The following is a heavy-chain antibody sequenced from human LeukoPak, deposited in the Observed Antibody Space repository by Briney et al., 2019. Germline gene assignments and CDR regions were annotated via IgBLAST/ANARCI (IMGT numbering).Heavy chain of an antibody. CDR1: GFTFSSYS. V-gene: IGHV3-21*01. CDR2: ISSSSSYI. CDR3: AGCITMVRGVINWFDP. J-gene: IGHJ5*02. Sequence: GGSLRPSCAASGFTFSSYSMNWVRQAPGKGLEWVSSISSSSSYIYYADSVKGRFTISRDNAKNSLYLQMNSLRAEDTAVYYCAGCITMVRGVINWFDPWGQGTLVTVSS. D-gene: IGHD3-10*01.